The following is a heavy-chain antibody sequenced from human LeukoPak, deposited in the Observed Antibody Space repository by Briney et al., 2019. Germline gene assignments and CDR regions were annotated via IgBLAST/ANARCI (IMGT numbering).Heavy chain of an antibody. V-gene: IGHV3-30*14. CDR3: ARLIAGTLDY. D-gene: IGHD6-13*01. J-gene: IGHJ4*02. CDR2: ISYDGSNK. CDR1: GFTFSSYA. Sequence: GGSLRLSCAASGFTFSSYAMHWVRQAPGKGLEWVAVISYDGSNKYYADSVKGRFTISRDNSKNTLYLQMNSLRAEDTAVYYCARLIAGTLDYWGQGTLVTVSS.